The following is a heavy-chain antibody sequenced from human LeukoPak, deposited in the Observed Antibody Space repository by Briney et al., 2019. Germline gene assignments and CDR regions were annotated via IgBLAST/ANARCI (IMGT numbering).Heavy chain of an antibody. J-gene: IGHJ6*02. CDR1: GYTFTSYG. Sequence: ASVKVSCKASGYTFTSYGISWVRPAPGQGLEWMGWISAYNGNTNYAQKLQGRVTMTTDTSTSTAYMELRSLRSDDTAVYYCARWACSGGSCYINYYGMDVWGQGTTVTVSS. CDR2: ISAYNGNT. CDR3: ARWACSGGSCYINYYGMDV. D-gene: IGHD2-15*01. V-gene: IGHV1-18*01.